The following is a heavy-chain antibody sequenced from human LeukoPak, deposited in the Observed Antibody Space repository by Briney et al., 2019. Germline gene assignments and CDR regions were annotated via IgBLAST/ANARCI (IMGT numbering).Heavy chain of an antibody. D-gene: IGHD2-2*01. J-gene: IGHJ3*02. CDR1: GFTFDDYA. CDR2: ISWNSGSI. Sequence: GGSLRLSCAASGFTFDDYAMHWVRQAPGKGLEWVSGISWNSGSIGYADSVKGRFTISRDNAKNSLYLQMNSLRAEDMALYYCAKDIRSHTGYQLPLAFDIWGQGTMVTVSS. CDR3: AKDIRSHTGYQLPLAFDI. V-gene: IGHV3-9*03.